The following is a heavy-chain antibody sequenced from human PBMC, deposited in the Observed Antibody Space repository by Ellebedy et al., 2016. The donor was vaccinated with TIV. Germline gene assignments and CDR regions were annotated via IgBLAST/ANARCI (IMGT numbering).Heavy chain of an antibody. CDR2: INHRGST. Sequence: MPSETLSLTCAVYGGSLTGYYWSWIRQPPGKGLEWIGEINHRGSTNYNPSLTSRVTISVDTSKNQFSLKLSSVTAADTAVYYCARGSYSSGHDFDYWGQGTLVTVSS. CDR1: GGSLTGYY. V-gene: IGHV4-34*01. J-gene: IGHJ4*02. D-gene: IGHD6-19*01. CDR3: ARGSYSSGHDFDY.